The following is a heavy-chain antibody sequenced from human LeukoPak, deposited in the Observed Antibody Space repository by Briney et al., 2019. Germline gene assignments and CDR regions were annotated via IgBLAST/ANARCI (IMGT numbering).Heavy chain of an antibody. J-gene: IGHJ4*02. Sequence: ASVKVSCKASGYTFTSYAMNWVRQAPGQGLEWMGWINTNTGDPTYAQGFTGRFVFSLDTSVSTAYLQISSLKAEDTAVYYCAREDIVVVPAAHKYFDYWGQGTLVTVSS. CDR1: GYTFTSYA. D-gene: IGHD2-2*01. CDR3: AREDIVVVPAAHKYFDY. CDR2: INTNTGDP. V-gene: IGHV7-4-1*02.